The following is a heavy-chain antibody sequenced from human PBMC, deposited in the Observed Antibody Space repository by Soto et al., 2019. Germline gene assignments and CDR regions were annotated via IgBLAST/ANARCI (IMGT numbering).Heavy chain of an antibody. Sequence: ASVKVSCTASGYTFTSYAMHWVRQAPGQRLEWMGWINAGNGNTKYSQKFQGRVTITRDTSASTAYMELSSLRSEDTAVYYCARDGFRYGSGSTKLDYWGQGTLVTVSS. V-gene: IGHV1-3*01. D-gene: IGHD3-10*01. CDR3: ARDGFRYGSGSTKLDY. J-gene: IGHJ4*02. CDR2: INAGNGNT. CDR1: GYTFTSYA.